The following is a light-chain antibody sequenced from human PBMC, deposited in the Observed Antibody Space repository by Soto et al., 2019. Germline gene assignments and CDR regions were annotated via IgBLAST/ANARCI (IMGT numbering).Light chain of an antibody. CDR3: QQYGTSPT. J-gene: IGKJ3*01. CDR1: QSVSSNY. CDR2: GAS. Sequence: EIVLTQSPGTLSLSSGERGTLSCRASQSVSSNYLAWYQHKPGQAPRLLIYGASSRATGIPDRFSGSGSGTDFTLTISRLEPEDFAVYYCQQYGTSPTFGPGTKVDIK. V-gene: IGKV3-20*01.